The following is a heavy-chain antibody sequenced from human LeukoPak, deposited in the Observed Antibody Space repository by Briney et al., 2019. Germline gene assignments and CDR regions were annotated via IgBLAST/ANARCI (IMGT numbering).Heavy chain of an antibody. CDR3: ARAHLSDELGSVRGAFDI. Sequence: GASVKVSCRASGYTFTSYGISWVRQAPGQGLEWMGWISAYNGNTNYAQKLQGRVTMTTDTSTSTAYMELGSLRSDDTAVYYCARAHLSDELGSVRGAFDIWGQGTMVTVSS. D-gene: IGHD2/OR15-2a*01. J-gene: IGHJ3*02. CDR1: GYTFTSYG. V-gene: IGHV1-18*01. CDR2: ISAYNGNT.